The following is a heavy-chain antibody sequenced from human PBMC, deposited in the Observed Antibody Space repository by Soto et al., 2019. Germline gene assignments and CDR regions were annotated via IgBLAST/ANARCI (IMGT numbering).Heavy chain of an antibody. CDR1: GITLSNYG. CDR2: ISYDGSNK. V-gene: IGHV3-30*18. CDR3: AKEPLSGYYYGGVFDY. Sequence: QVQLVESGGGVVQPGRSLRLSCAASGITLSNYGMHWVRQAPGKGLEWVAAISYDGSNKYYADSVKGRFTISRDNSKNTLYMQMNSLRAEDTAVYYCAKEPLSGYYYGGVFDYWGQGTLVTVSS. D-gene: IGHD3-22*01. J-gene: IGHJ4*02.